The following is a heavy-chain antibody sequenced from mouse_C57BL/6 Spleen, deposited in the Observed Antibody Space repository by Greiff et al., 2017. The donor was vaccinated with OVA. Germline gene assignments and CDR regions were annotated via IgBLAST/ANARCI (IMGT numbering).Heavy chain of an antibody. CDR1: GYTFTSYW. CDR3: AKVAHYYGSSYDV. V-gene: IGHV1-52*01. J-gene: IGHJ1*03. Sequence: QVQLKQPGAELVRPGSSVKLSCKASGYTFTSYWMHWVKQRPIQGLEWIGNIYPSDSETHYNQKFKDKATLTVDKSSSTAYMQLSSLTSEDSAVYYCAKVAHYYGSSYDVWGTGTTVTVSS. D-gene: IGHD1-1*01. CDR2: IYPSDSET.